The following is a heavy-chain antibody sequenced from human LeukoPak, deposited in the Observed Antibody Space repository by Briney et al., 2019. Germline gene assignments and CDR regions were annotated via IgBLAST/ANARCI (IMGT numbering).Heavy chain of an antibody. CDR3: AKDNWNEESLSFDY. CDR2: ISGSGGST. Sequence: GGSLRLSCAASGFTFSSYAMSWVRQAPGKGLEWVSAISGSGGSTYYADSAKGRFTISRDNSKNTLYLQMNSLRAEDTAVYYCAKDNWNEESLSFDYWGQGTLVTVSS. D-gene: IGHD1-20*01. V-gene: IGHV3-23*01. CDR1: GFTFSSYA. J-gene: IGHJ4*02.